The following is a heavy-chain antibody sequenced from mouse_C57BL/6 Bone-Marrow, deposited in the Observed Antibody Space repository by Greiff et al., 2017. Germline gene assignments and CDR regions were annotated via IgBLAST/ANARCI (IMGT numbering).Heavy chain of an antibody. CDR2: INPSSGYT. V-gene: IGHV1-4*01. D-gene: IGHD2-4*01. CDR1: GYTFTSYT. CDR3: ARGYYDFFDY. J-gene: IGHJ2*01. Sequence: QVQLQQSGAELARPGASVKMSCKASGYTFTSYTMHWVKQRPGQGLEWIGYINPSSGYTKYNQKFKDKATLTADKSSSTAYMQRSSLTSEDSAVYYCARGYYDFFDYWGQGTTLTVSS.